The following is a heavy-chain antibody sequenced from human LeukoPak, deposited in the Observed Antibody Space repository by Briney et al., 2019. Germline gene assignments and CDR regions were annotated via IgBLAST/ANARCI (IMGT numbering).Heavy chain of an antibody. CDR2: IYYSGST. J-gene: IGHJ5*02. V-gene: IGHV4-59*08. Sequence: ASETLSLTCTVSGGSISSYYWGWIRQPPGKGLEWIGYIYYSGSTNYNPSLKSRVTISVDTSKNQFSLKLSSVTAADTAVYYCAILLFIYGSGSFWFDPWGQGTLVTVSS. CDR1: GGSISSYY. D-gene: IGHD3-10*01. CDR3: AILLFIYGSGSFWFDP.